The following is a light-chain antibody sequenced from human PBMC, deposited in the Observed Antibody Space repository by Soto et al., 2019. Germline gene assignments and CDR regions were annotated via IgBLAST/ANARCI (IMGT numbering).Light chain of an antibody. CDR3: SSFPSTSTVI. CDR1: SSDVGGYDY. V-gene: IGLV2-14*03. J-gene: IGLJ2*01. Sequence: QSALTQPASVSGSPGQSITISCTGTSSDVGGYDYVSWYQHHPGKVPQLMIYDVTVRPSGVSNRFSGSKSGSTASLTISGLQAEDEADYYCSSFPSTSTVIFGGGTKLTVL. CDR2: DVT.